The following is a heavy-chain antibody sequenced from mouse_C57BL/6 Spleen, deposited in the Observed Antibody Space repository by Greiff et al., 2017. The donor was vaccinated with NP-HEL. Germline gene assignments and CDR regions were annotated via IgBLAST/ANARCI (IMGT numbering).Heavy chain of an antibody. J-gene: IGHJ3*01. D-gene: IGHD2-1*01. CDR1: GFTFSSYA. Sequence: EVQLVESGGGLVKPGGSLKLSCAASGFTFSSYAMSWVRQTPEKRLEWVATISDGGSYTYYPDNVKGRFTISRDNAKNNLYLQMSHLKSEDTAMYYCARVVGNYGFAYWGQGTLVTVSA. V-gene: IGHV5-4*01. CDR3: ARVVGNYGFAY. CDR2: ISDGGSYT.